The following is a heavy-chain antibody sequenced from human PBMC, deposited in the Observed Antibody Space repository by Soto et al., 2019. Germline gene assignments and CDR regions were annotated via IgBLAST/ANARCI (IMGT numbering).Heavy chain of an antibody. CDR1: GGSFSGYY. CDR2: INHSGST. J-gene: IGHJ6*03. Sequence: PSETLSLTCAVYGGSFSGYYWSWIRQPPGKGLEWIGEINHSGSTNYNPSLKSRVTISVDTSKNQFSLKLSSVTAADTAVYYCARGRQRNIAARFNYYYYYMDVWGKGTTVTVS. D-gene: IGHD6-6*01. V-gene: IGHV4-34*01. CDR3: ARGRQRNIAARFNYYYYYMDV.